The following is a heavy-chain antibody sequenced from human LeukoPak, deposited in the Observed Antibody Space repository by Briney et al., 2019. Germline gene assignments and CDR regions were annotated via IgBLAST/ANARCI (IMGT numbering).Heavy chain of an antibody. J-gene: IGHJ4*02. CDR2: IKKDGGET. CDR1: GFTFSRYW. Sequence: GSLRLSCAASGFTFSRYWMSCVRQTPGEGLEWVANIKKDGGETYYMDSVKGRFTISRDNAKNSLYLQMDSLRAEDTAVYYCARGSYSSTCYYFDYWGQGALVTVSS. V-gene: IGHV3-7*03. CDR3: ARGSYSSTCYYFDY. D-gene: IGHD2-2*01.